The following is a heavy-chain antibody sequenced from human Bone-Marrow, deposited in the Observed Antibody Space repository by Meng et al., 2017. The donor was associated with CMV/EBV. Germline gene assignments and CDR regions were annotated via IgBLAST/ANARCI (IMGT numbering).Heavy chain of an antibody. Sequence: GGSLRLSCAASGFTFSSYAMSWVRQAPGKGLEWVSVIYSGGSSTYYADAVKGRFTISRDNSKNTLYLQMNSLRAEDTAVYYCALYCSGGSCYSSGWGQGTLVTVPS. D-gene: IGHD2-15*01. CDR1: GFTFSSYA. J-gene: IGHJ4*02. CDR3: ALYCSGGSCYSSG. V-gene: IGHV3-23*03. CDR2: IYSGGSST.